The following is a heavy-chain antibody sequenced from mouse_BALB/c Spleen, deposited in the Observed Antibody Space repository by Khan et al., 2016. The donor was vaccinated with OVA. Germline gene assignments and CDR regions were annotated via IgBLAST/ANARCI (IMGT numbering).Heavy chain of an antibody. CDR2: IWAGGST. V-gene: IGHV2-9*02. Sequence: VQLQESGPGLVAPSQSLSITCTVSGFSLTSYGVHWVRQPPGKGLEWMGVIWAGGSTNYNSALMSRLSISKDNSKSQVFLKMNSLQTDDTAMYYCAREGSTMITTAFAYWGQGTLVTASA. CDR3: AREGSTMITTAFAY. CDR1: GFSLTSYG. D-gene: IGHD2-4*01. J-gene: IGHJ3*01.